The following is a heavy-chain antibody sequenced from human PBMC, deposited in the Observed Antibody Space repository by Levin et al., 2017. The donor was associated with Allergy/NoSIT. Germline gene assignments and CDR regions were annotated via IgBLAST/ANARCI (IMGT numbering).Heavy chain of an antibody. CDR1: GYTFTSYY. CDR2: INPSGGST. CDR3: ARGIVVVPAANTNDLHDAFDI. V-gene: IGHV1-46*01. J-gene: IGHJ3*02. Sequence: GESLKISCKASGYTFTSYYMHWVRQAPGQGLEWMGIINPSGGSTSYAQKFQGRVTMTRDTSTSTVYMELSSLRSEDTAVYYCARGIVVVPAANTNDLHDAFDIWGQGTMVTVSS. D-gene: IGHD2-2*01.